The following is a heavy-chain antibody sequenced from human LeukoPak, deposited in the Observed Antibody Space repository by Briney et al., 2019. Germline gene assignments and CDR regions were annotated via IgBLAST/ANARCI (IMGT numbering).Heavy chain of an antibody. CDR2: IYYSGST. Sequence: SETPSLTCTVSGGSISSYYWSWIRQPPGKGLEWIGYIYYSGSTNYNPSLKSRVTISVDTSKNQFSLKLSSVTAADTAVYYCARRDGYKKYYFDYWGRGTLVTVSS. J-gene: IGHJ4*02. CDR3: ARRDGYKKYYFDY. D-gene: IGHD5-24*01. V-gene: IGHV4-59*01. CDR1: GGSISSYY.